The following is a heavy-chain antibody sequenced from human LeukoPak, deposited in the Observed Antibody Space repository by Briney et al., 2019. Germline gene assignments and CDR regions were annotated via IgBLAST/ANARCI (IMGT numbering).Heavy chain of an antibody. D-gene: IGHD6-13*01. J-gene: IGHJ3*02. Sequence: ASVKVSCKASGYTFTSYAMHWVRQAPGQRLEWMGWINAGNGNTKHSQKFQGRVTITRDTSASTAYMELSSLRSEDTAVYYCARRQLVRDAFDIWGQGTMVTVSS. CDR2: INAGNGNT. CDR3: ARRQLVRDAFDI. CDR1: GYTFTSYA. V-gene: IGHV1-3*01.